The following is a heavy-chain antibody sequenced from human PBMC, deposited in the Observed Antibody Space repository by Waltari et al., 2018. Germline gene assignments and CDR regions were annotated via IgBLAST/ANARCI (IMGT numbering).Heavy chain of an antibody. V-gene: IGHV4-39*01. CDR2: MSSSGHT. CDR3: ARRSSGSGSYAFGAFDI. D-gene: IGHD1-26*01. CDR1: GSISSTTYY. J-gene: IGHJ3*02. Sequence: QLQLQESGPGLVKPSETLSLTCTVSGSISSTTYYWGWIRQPPGKGLEWIGSMSSSGHTYYNPSSKSRVTIAVDTSKNQFSLRLSSVTAADTAVYYCARRSSGSGSYAFGAFDIWGQGTMVIVSS.